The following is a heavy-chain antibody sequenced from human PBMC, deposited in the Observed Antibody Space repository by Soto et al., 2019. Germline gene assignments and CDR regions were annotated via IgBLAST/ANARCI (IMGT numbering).Heavy chain of an antibody. D-gene: IGHD1-1*01. CDR2: IGTAGDT. CDR1: GFTFSSYD. CDR3: ARAISNWNHGYWFDP. V-gene: IGHV3-13*01. J-gene: IGHJ5*02. Sequence: GGSLRLSCAASGFTFSSYDMHWVRQATGKGLEWVSAIGTAGDTYYPGSVKGRFTISRENAKNSLYLQMNSLRAGDTAVYYCARAISNWNHGYWFDPWGQGTLVTVSS.